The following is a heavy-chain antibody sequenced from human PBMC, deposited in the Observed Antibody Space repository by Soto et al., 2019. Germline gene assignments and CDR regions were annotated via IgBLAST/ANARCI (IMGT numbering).Heavy chain of an antibody. Sequence: PGRSLRLSCAASGFTVSNNYMSLVRQAPGKGLECVSVIYSSGYTYYADSVKGRFTISRDNARNTLYLQMNSLRVDDTAVYFCARDRGYPDSFDIWGQGTTVTVSS. J-gene: IGHJ3*02. CDR2: IYSSGYT. V-gene: IGHV3-66*01. CDR1: GFTVSNNY. CDR3: ARDRGYPDSFDI. D-gene: IGHD3-10*01.